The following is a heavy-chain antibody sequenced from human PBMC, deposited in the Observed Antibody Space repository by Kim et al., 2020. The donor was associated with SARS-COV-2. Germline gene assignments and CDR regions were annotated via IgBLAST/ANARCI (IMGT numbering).Heavy chain of an antibody. J-gene: IGHJ3*02. CDR1: GGSISSSSYY. CDR2: IYYSGST. Sequence: SETLSLTCTVSGGSISSSSYYWGWIRQPPGKGLEWIGSIYYSGSTYYNPSLKSRVTISVDTSKNQFSLKLSSVTAADTAVYYCARHEADFWSDYAFDIWGQGTMVTVSS. V-gene: IGHV4-39*01. D-gene: IGHD3-3*01. CDR3: ARHEADFWSDYAFDI.